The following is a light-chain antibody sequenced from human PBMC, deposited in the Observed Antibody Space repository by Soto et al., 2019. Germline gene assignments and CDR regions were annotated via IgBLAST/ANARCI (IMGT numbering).Light chain of an antibody. CDR3: QSYDSSLSAWV. V-gene: IGLV1-40*01. CDR1: SSNIGAGYD. CDR2: GNI. Sequence: QSVLTHPPSVSGAPGQRVTISCIGSSSNIGAGYDVHWYQQFPGTAPKLLIHGNINRPSGVPDRFSGSKSGTSASLAITGLQAEDETDYYCQSYDSSLSAWVFGGGTQLTVL. J-gene: IGLJ3*02.